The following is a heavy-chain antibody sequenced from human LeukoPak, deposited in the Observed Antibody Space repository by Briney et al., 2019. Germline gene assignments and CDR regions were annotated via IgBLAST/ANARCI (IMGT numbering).Heavy chain of an antibody. Sequence: PSQTLSLICSVSGASITRLETYWGWIRQPPGKGLEGIGTLSYSGTTYVTPSLKSRVSFALDKAKNQFSLNLTYVTASDTALYYCVRHSRNGYSYGEDYFDYWGRGSLVLVSS. V-gene: IGHV4-39*01. CDR1: GASITRLETY. CDR2: LSYSGTT. CDR3: VRHSRNGYSYGEDYFDY. J-gene: IGHJ4*02. D-gene: IGHD5-18*01.